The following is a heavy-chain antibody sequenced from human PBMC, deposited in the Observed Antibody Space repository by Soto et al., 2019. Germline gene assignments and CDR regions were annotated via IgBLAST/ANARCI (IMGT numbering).Heavy chain of an antibody. V-gene: IGHV4-30-2*01. CDR3: FLVLGLLAASTLCHYWRH. Sequence: TLSLTCAVSDGSISSRAFSWTWVRQPPGKGLERIGYIYHSGSTYNSPSLKSRVTISVHRSKNQFSLKLSSVTAADTAVYYCFLVLGLLAASTLCHYWRHWG. D-gene: IGHD2-15*01. J-gene: IGHJ1*01. CDR2: IYHSGST. CDR1: DGSISSRAFS.